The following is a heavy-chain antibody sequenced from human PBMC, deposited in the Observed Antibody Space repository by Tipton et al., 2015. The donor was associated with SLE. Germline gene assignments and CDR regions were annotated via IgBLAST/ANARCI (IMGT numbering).Heavy chain of an antibody. CDR1: GFTLGDHY. D-gene: IGHD3-22*01. CDR2: TRNRAYGYAT. V-gene: IGHV3-72*01. J-gene: IGHJ3*02. CDR3: ARASLGSGYEHPDAFDI. Sequence: GSLRLSCAVSGFTLGDHYMDWVRQAPGKGLEWVGRTRNRAYGYATKYAASVQGRFTISRDDAENSVYLQMNSLRVEDTAVYYCARASLGSGYEHPDAFDIWGQGTMVTVSS.